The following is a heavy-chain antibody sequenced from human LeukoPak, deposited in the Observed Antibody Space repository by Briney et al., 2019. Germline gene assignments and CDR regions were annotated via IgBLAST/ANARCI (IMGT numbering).Heavy chain of an antibody. Sequence: SVKVSCKAFGYTFTSYGISWVRQAPGQGLEWMGGIIPIFGTANYAQKFQGRVTITTDESTSTAYMELSSLRSEDTAVYYCATSPRYCSSTSCYSWFDPWGQGTLVTVSS. V-gene: IGHV1-69*05. J-gene: IGHJ5*02. D-gene: IGHD2-2*02. CDR2: IIPIFGTA. CDR3: ATSPRYCSSTSCYSWFDP. CDR1: GYTFTSYG.